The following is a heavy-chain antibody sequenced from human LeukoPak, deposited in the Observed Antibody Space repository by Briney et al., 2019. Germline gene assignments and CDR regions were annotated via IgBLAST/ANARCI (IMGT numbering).Heavy chain of an antibody. CDR3: ARGYCTNGVCYTGAYYFDY. V-gene: IGHV1-69*05. Sequence: ASVKVSCKASGGTFSSYAISWVRQAPGQGLEWMGGIVPIFGTANYAQKFQGRVTITTDESTSTAYMELSSLRSEDTAVYYCARGYCTNGVCYTGAYYFDYWGQGTLVTVSS. D-gene: IGHD2-8*01. CDR1: GGTFSSYA. J-gene: IGHJ4*02. CDR2: IVPIFGTA.